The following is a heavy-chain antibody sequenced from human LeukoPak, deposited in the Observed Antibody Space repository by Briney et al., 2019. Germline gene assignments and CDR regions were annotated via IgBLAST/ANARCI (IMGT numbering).Heavy chain of an antibody. CDR3: ARQPGYYDSSGFLDAFDI. J-gene: IGHJ3*02. V-gene: IGHV5-51*01. Sequence: ASVKVSCKASGYTFTSYWIGWVRQMPGKGLEWMGIIYPGDSDTRYSPSFQGQVTISADKSISTAYLQWSSLKASDTAMYYCARQPGYYDSSGFLDAFDIWGQGTMVTVSS. D-gene: IGHD3-22*01. CDR2: IYPGDSDT. CDR1: GYTFTSYW.